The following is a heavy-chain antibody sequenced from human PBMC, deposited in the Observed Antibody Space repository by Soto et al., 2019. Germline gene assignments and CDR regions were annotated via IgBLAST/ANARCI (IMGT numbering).Heavy chain of an antibody. V-gene: IGHV4-30-2*01. CDR2: IYHSGLT. CDR1: GGSISSGGYS. Sequence: QLQLQESGSGLVKPSQTLSLTCAVSGGSISSGGYSWSWIRQPPGKGLEWIGYIYHSGLTYYNPSLKSRVTISVDRAKNQFSLKLSSVTAADTAVYFCARQYYYATGGYSYWYFDLWGRGTLVTVSS. J-gene: IGHJ2*01. D-gene: IGHD3-22*01. CDR3: ARQYYYATGGYSYWYFDL.